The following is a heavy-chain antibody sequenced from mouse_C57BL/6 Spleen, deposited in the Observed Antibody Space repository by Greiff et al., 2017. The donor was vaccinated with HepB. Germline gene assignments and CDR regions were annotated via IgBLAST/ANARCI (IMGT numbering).Heavy chain of an antibody. V-gene: IGHV5-17*01. CDR1: GFTFSDYG. CDR3: AMPGYSNFGDYYAMDY. Sequence: EVQLVESGGGLVKPGGSLKLSCAASGFTFSDYGMHWVRQAPEKGLEWVAYISSGSSTIYYADTVKGRFTISRDNAKNTLFLQMTSLRSEDTAMYYCAMPGYSNFGDYYAMDYWGQGTSVTVSS. D-gene: IGHD2-5*01. J-gene: IGHJ4*01. CDR2: ISSGSSTI.